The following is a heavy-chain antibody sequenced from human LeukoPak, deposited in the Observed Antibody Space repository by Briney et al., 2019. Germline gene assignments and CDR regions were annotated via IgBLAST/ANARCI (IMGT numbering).Heavy chain of an antibody. Sequence: GGSLRLSCAASGLTFSSFAMSWVRQAPGKGLEWVAGIGGSGGSTYYADSVKGRFTISRDNSKNTVYLQMNSLRGEDTAVYYCASHIAVAGTQAFDYWGQGTLVTVSS. CDR2: IGGSGGST. CDR3: ASHIAVAGTQAFDY. D-gene: IGHD6-19*01. CDR1: GLTFSSFA. V-gene: IGHV3-23*01. J-gene: IGHJ4*02.